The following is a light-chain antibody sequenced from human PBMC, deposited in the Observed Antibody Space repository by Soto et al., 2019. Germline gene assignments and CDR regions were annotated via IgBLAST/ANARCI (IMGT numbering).Light chain of an antibody. CDR3: QQYGSSPWT. J-gene: IGKJ1*01. Sequence: MVLKQAPDDLCLSPGESATLSGRASQSVSSSYLAWYQQKPGQAPRLLIYGASSRATGIPDRFSGSGSGTDFTLTISRLEPEAFAVYYCQQYGSSPWTFGQGTKVDNK. V-gene: IGKV3-20*01. CDR2: GAS. CDR1: QSVSSSY.